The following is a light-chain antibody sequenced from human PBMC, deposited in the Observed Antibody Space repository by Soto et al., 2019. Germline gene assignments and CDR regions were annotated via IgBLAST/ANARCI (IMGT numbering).Light chain of an antibody. Sequence: EIVLTQSPGTLSLSPGERATLSCRASQTVSSSYLACYPHKPGQAPRLLIYGASTRATGIPGRFSGSASGTDFTLPISRLEPEDFAVYYCHQYGPSPMYTFGQGTNLEIK. CDR2: GAS. J-gene: IGKJ2*01. CDR1: QTVSSSY. V-gene: IGKV3-20*01. CDR3: HQYGPSPMYT.